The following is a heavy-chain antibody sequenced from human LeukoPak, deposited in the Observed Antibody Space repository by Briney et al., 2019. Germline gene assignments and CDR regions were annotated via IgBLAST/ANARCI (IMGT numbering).Heavy chain of an antibody. CDR2: ISSSGSTI. V-gene: IGHV3-11*04. CDR3: ATDMIYGSGSYQFDY. CDR1: GFTFSDYY. J-gene: IGHJ4*02. Sequence: PGGSLRLSCAASGFTFSDYYMSWIRQAPGKGLEWVSYISSSGSTIYYADSVKGRFTISRDNAKNSLYLQMNSLRAEDTAVYYCATDMIYGSGSYQFDYWGQGTLVTVSS. D-gene: IGHD3-10*01.